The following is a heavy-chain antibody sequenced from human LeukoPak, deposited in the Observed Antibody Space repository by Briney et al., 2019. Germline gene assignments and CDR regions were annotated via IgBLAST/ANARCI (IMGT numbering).Heavy chain of an antibody. Sequence: SETLSLTCTVSGGSISSYYWSWIRQPPGKGLEWIWYIYYSGSTNYNPSLKSRVTISVDTSKNQFSLKLSSVTAADTAVYYCAREVPPIIAAAGTFDYWGQGTLVTVSS. J-gene: IGHJ4*02. CDR3: AREVPPIIAAAGTFDY. CDR1: GGSISSYY. CDR2: IYYSGST. V-gene: IGHV4-59*01. D-gene: IGHD6-13*01.